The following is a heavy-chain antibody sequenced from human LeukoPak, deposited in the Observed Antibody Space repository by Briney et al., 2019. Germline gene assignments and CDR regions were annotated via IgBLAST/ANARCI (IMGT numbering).Heavy chain of an antibody. J-gene: IGHJ5*02. CDR3: ARSMVRGVIIQLSFDP. D-gene: IGHD3-10*01. CDR1: GYTFTGYY. CDR2: INPNSGGI. Sequence: ASVKVSCKASGYTFTGYYMHWVRQAPGQGLEWMGWINPNSGGINYAQKFQGRVTMTRDTSISTACMELSRLRSDDTAVYYCARSMVRGVIIQLSFDPWGQGTLVTVSS. V-gene: IGHV1-2*02.